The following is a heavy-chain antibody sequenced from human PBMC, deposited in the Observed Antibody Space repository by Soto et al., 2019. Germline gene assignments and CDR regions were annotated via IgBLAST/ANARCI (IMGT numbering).Heavy chain of an antibody. CDR3: ARDRYYDILTGYSGFDY. V-gene: IGHV1-18*01. CDR1: GYTFTSYG. CDR2: ISAYNGNT. J-gene: IGHJ4*02. D-gene: IGHD3-9*01. Sequence: ASVKVSCKASGYTFTSYGISWVRQAPGQGLEWMGWISAYNGNTNYAQKLQGRVTVTTDTSTSTAYMELRSLRSDDTAVYYCARDRYYDILTGYSGFDYWGQGTLVTVSS.